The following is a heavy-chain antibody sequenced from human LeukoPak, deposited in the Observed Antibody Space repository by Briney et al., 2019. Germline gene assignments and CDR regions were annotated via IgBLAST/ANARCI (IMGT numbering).Heavy chain of an antibody. J-gene: IGHJ4*02. CDR3: ASGNLAVAGTR. CDR1: GGSFSSGSYY. CDR2: IYYSGST. D-gene: IGHD6-19*01. Sequence: SETLSLTCTVSGGSFSSGSYYWRWIRQPPGKGLEWIGYIYYSGSTNYNPSLKSRVTISVDTSKNQLSLKLSSVTAADTAVYYCASGNLAVAGTRWGQGTLVTVSS. V-gene: IGHV4-61*01.